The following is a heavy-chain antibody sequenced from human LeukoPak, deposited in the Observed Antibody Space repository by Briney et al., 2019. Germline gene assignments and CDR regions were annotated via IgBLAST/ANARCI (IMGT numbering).Heavy chain of an antibody. CDR1: GFTFSSYA. J-gene: IGHJ4*02. CDR3: ARGYCSGGSCYGFDY. CDR2: ISYDGSNK. V-gene: IGHV3-30-3*01. D-gene: IGHD2-15*01. Sequence: GRSLRLSCAASGFTFSSYAMHWVRQAPGKGLEWVAVISYDGSNKYYADSVKGRFTISRDNSKNTLYLQMNSLRAEDTAVYYCARGYCSGGSCYGFDYWGQGTLVTVSS.